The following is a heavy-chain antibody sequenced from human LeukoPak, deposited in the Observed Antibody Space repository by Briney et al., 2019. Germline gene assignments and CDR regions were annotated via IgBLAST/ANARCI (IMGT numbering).Heavy chain of an antibody. J-gene: IGHJ6*03. Sequence: GASVKVSCKASGYTFTRYAMNWVRQAPGQGLEGMGWINTNTGNPTYAQGFTGRFVFSLDTSVSTAYLQISSLKAEDTAVYYCARLTTVTTGGYYYYYYMDVWGKGTTVTVSS. CDR1: GYTFTRYA. CDR3: ARLTTVTTGGYYYYYYMDV. D-gene: IGHD4-17*01. CDR2: INTNTGNP. V-gene: IGHV7-4-1*02.